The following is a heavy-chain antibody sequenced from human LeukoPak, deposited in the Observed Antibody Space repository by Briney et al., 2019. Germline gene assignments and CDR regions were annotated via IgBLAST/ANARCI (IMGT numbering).Heavy chain of an antibody. CDR2: ISAYNGNT. D-gene: IGHD3-22*01. CDR3: ARVRRFTMILVWDYNWFDP. Sequence: GASVKVSCKASGYTFTSYGISWVRQAPGQGLEWMGWISAYNGNTNYAQKLQGRVTMTTDTSTSTAYMELRSLRSDDTAVYYCARVRRFTMILVWDYNWFDPWGQGTLVTVSS. CDR1: GYTFTSYG. J-gene: IGHJ5*02. V-gene: IGHV1-18*01.